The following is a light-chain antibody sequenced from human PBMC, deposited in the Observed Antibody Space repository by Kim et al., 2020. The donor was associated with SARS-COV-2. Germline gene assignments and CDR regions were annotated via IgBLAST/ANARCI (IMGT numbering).Light chain of an antibody. J-gene: IGKJ2*01. CDR3: QQSNTTPFT. CDR2: TAS. V-gene: IGKV1-39*01. Sequence: DIQMTQSPSSLSASVGDRVTITCRASQSITNFLNWYQQKPGKAPKLLISTASTLQGGVPSRFSGSGSGTDFSLTISGLQPDDFDTYCRQQSNTTPFTFGQGTKLEI. CDR1: QSITNF.